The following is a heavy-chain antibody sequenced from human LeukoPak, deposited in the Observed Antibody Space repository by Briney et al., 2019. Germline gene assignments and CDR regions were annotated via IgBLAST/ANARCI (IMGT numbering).Heavy chain of an antibody. CDR1: GDSVSSQNGA. V-gene: IGHV6-1*01. CDR3: ARDFGTTGWHTFDY. Sequence: SQTLSLTCVVSGDSVSSQNGAWNWIRQSPSRGLEWLGRTYYRSKWYNDYAESLEGRMTISQVTSRNQYSLHLNSVTPDDTAVYYCARDFGTTGWHTFDYWGQGTLVTVSS. D-gene: IGHD6-19*01. CDR2: TYYRSKWYN. J-gene: IGHJ4*02.